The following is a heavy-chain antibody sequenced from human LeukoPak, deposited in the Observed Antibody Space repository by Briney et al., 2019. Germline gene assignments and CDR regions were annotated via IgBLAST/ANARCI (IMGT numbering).Heavy chain of an antibody. CDR2: LSGSGGSP. Sequence: GGSLRLSCVASGFSFRSYAMSWVRQAPGKGLKGVSTLSGSGGSPKHADSLKRLFTISRDNSKNTLDLQMNSLRDDDTAIYYCAKSDGWFGGDDAFDIWGQGTMVTVSS. CDR1: GFSFRSYA. V-gene: IGHV3-23*01. J-gene: IGHJ3*02. D-gene: IGHD3-10*01. CDR3: AKSDGWFGGDDAFDI.